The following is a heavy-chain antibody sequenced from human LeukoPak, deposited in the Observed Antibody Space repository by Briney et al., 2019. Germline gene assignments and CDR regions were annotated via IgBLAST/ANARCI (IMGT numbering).Heavy chain of an antibody. D-gene: IGHD2-2*01. CDR1: GGSFSGYY. CDR2: INHSGST. V-gene: IGHV4-34*01. Sequence: SKTPSLTCAVYGGSFSGYYWSWIRQPPGKGLEWIGEINHSGSTNYNPSLKSRVTISVDTSKNQFSLKLSSVTAADTAVYYCARGRGNIVVVPAAKLDYWGQGTLVTVSS. CDR3: ARGRGNIVVVPAAKLDY. J-gene: IGHJ4*02.